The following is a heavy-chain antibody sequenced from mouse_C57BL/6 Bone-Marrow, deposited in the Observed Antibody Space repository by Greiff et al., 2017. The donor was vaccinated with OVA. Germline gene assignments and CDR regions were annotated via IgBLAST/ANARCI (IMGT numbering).Heavy chain of an antibody. V-gene: IGHV1-26*01. D-gene: IGHD1-1*01. CDR2: INPNNGGT. J-gene: IGHJ1*03. CDR1: GYTFTDYY. Sequence: VQLQQSGPELVKPGASVKISCKASGYTFTDYYMNWVKQSHGKSLEWIGDINPNNGGTSYNQKFKGKATLTVDTSSSTAYMELRSLTSEDSAVYYCAREDYYGSSYVDFDVWGTGTTVTVSS. CDR3: AREDYYGSSYVDFDV.